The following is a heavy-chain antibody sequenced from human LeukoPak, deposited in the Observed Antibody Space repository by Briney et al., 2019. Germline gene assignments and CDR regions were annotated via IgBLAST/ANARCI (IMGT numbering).Heavy chain of an antibody. J-gene: IGHJ4*02. Sequence: GASVKVSCKTSGFTFTHFYIHWVRQAPGQGLEWMGWINPNSGAIKLPQRFQGRVTMTRDTSINTAYMELTSLTTDDTAVYYCARGKHDVGGYPASLDYWGQGPLITVSA. D-gene: IGHD3-22*01. CDR2: INPNSGAI. CDR3: ARGKHDVGGYPASLDY. V-gene: IGHV1-2*02. CDR1: GFTFTHFY.